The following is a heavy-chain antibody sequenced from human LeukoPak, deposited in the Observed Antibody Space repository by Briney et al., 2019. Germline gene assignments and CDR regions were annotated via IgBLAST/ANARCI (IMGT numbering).Heavy chain of an antibody. D-gene: IGHD3-22*01. CDR1: GYSISSGYY. CDR3: ARASGASYYYDSSGYYSFAFDY. Sequence: SETLSLTCTVSGYSISSGYYWGWIRRPPGKGLEWIGSIYHSGSTYYNPSLKSRVTISVDTSKNQFSLKLSSVTAADTAVYYCARASGASYYYDSSGYYSFAFDYWGQGTLVTVSS. J-gene: IGHJ4*02. V-gene: IGHV4-38-2*02. CDR2: IYHSGST.